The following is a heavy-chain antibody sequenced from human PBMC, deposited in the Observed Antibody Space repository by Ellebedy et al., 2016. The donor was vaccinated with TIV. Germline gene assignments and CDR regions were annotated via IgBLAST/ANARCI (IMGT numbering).Heavy chain of an antibody. Sequence: SVKVSXXASGGTFSSYAIGWVRQAPGQGLEWMGRIIPILGIANYAQKFQGRVTITADKSTSTAYMELSSLRSEDTAVYYCARDRVDTAPFDYWGQGTLVTVSS. V-gene: IGHV1-69*04. CDR2: IIPILGIA. J-gene: IGHJ4*02. CDR1: GGTFSSYA. D-gene: IGHD5-18*01. CDR3: ARDRVDTAPFDY.